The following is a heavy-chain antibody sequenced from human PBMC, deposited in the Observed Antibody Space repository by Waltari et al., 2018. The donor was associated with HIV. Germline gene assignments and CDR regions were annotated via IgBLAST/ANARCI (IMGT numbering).Heavy chain of an antibody. CDR1: GYTFGAYN. CDR2: MKPGNGDT. J-gene: IGHJ4*02. CDR3: SRSESSTWANLDF. D-gene: IGHD3-10*01. V-gene: IGHV1-2*04. Sequence: QVQLVQSGTEVRNPGASVTVACRTSGYTFGAYNLHWVRPAPGEWFEWVGRMKPGNGDTDYAQKFQGWVTMTKGTSSNTVYLTLNRLRSDDTAIYYCSRSESSTWANLDFWGQGTLVSVSS.